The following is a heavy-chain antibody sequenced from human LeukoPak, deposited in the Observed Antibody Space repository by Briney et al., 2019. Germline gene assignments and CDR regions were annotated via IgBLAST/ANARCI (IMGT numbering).Heavy chain of an antibody. CDR3: ARDRNTVGTPDDAFDF. D-gene: IGHD4-23*01. Sequence: SGALSLTRTGSGCSLSGYYWSWIRQPPGKGLEGIGHIYYSGGTNYNPSLKSRVTISLDTSKNQVSLKPISVTAADTAVYYCARDRNTVGTPDDAFDFWGQGTMVTVSS. CDR1: GCSLSGYY. J-gene: IGHJ3*01. CDR2: IYYSGGT. V-gene: IGHV4-59*01.